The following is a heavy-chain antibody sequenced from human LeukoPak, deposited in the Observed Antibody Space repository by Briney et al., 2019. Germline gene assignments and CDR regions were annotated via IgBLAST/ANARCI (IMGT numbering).Heavy chain of an antibody. CDR2: IYYSGST. CDR1: GGSISSYY. V-gene: IGHV4-59*08. J-gene: IGHJ6*02. Sequence: PSETLSLTCTVSGGSISSYYWSWIRQAPGKGLEWIGYIYYSGSTNYNPSLKSRVTISVDTSKNQFSLKLSSVTAADTAVYYCARRPTDNYGMDVWGQGTTVTVSS. D-gene: IGHD3-9*01. CDR3: ARRPTDNYGMDV.